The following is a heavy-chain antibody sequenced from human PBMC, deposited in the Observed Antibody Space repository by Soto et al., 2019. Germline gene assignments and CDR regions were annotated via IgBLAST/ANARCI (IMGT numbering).Heavy chain of an antibody. D-gene: IGHD6-13*01. CDR2: IYYSGST. Sequence: SETLSLTCTVSGGSISSYYWSWIRQPPGKGLEWIGYIYYSGSTNYNPSLKSRVTISVDTSKNQFSLKLSSVTAADTAVYCCARGRAGYSSSWYAFDIWGQGTMVTVSS. V-gene: IGHV4-59*01. CDR1: GGSISSYY. CDR3: ARGRAGYSSSWYAFDI. J-gene: IGHJ3*02.